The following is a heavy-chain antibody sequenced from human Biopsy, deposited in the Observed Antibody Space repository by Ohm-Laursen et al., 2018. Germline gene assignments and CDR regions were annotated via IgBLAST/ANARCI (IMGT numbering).Heavy chain of an antibody. V-gene: IGHV3-11*01. D-gene: IGHD4-23*01. J-gene: IGHJ6*02. CDR3: ARDTRWSPYSMDV. Sequence: SLRLSCTASGFSFSDYHMSWIRQAPGRGLEWVSYISGGGTIYYGDSIKGRVTISRDNAKNSLYLQMHSLRAEDTAVYYCARDTRWSPYSMDVWGQGTTVTVSS. CDR2: ISGGGTI. CDR1: GFSFSDYH.